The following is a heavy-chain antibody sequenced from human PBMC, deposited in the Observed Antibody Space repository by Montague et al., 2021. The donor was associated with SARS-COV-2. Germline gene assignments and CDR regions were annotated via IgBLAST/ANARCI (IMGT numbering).Heavy chain of an antibody. CDR2: ISSSSSYI. CDR3: ARDLNDYVWGSYRYFDY. D-gene: IGHD3-16*02. J-gene: IGHJ4*02. V-gene: IGHV3-21*01. Sequence: SLRLSCAASGFTFSNYSMNWVRQAPGKGLEWVSSISSSSSYIYYADSVKGRFTISRDNAKNSLYLQMNSLRAEDTAVYYCARDLNDYVWGSYRYFDYWGQGTLVTVSS. CDR1: GFTFSNYS.